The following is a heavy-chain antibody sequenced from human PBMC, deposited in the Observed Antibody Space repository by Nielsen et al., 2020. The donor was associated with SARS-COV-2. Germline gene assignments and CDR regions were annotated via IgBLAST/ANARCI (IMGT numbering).Heavy chain of an antibody. J-gene: IGHJ4*02. D-gene: IGHD6-19*01. Sequence: SVKVSCKASGGTFSSYAISWVRQAPGQGLEWMGGIIPIFGTANYAQKFQGRVTITADESTSTAYMELSSLRSEDTAVYYCARDRAVAGTFDYWGQGTLVTVSS. CDR3: ARDRAVAGTFDY. CDR1: GGTFSSYA. V-gene: IGHV1-69*13. CDR2: IIPIFGTA.